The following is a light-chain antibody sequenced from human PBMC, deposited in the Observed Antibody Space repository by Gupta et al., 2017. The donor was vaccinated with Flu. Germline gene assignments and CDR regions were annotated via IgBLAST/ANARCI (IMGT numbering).Light chain of an antibody. J-gene: IGLJ2*01. CDR1: SLRHHH. V-gene: IGLV3-19*01. Sequence: SSALTQDPAVSVALGHTLRITCQGDSLRHHHASWYQQKPGQAPVLVIYAKNIRPSGIPDRFSGSSSGNTASLTITGAQAEDEADYYCNSRDSTDNHQAVFGGGTKLTVL. CDR3: NSRDSTDNHQAV. CDR2: AKN.